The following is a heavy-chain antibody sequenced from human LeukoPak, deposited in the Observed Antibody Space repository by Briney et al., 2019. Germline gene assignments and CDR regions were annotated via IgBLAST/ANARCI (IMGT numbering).Heavy chain of an antibody. V-gene: IGHV3-23*01. CDR2: ISGSGLST. D-gene: IGHD4-17*01. J-gene: IGHJ6*03. CDR3: AKDGDYGDYWHYNYMDV. Sequence: GGSLRLSCGASAFIFTIFFMKWVRQPPGRGLEWVSGISGSGLSTFYADSVKGRFTIPRDNSKHTLFLHMNSLRPEDTALYYCAKDGDYGDYWHYNYMDVWGKGTTVTISS. CDR1: AFIFTIFF.